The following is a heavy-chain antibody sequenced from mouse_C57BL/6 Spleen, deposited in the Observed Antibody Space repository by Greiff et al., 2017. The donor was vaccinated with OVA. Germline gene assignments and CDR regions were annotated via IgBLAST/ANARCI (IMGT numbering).Heavy chain of an antibody. Sequence: EVMLVESGGGLVKPGGSLKLSCAASGFTFSDYGMHWVRQAPEKGLEWVAYISSGSSTIYYADTVKGRFTISRDNAKNTLFLQMTSLRSEDTAMYYCARDAYGSSYGAMDYWGQGTSVTVSS. CDR2: ISSGSSTI. CDR3: ARDAYGSSYGAMDY. J-gene: IGHJ4*01. CDR1: GFTFSDYG. D-gene: IGHD1-1*01. V-gene: IGHV5-17*01.